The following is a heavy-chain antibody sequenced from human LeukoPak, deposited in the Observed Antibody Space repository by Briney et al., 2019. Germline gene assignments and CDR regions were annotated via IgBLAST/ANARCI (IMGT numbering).Heavy chain of an antibody. D-gene: IGHD6-19*01. J-gene: IGHJ5*02. CDR3: AKDPGSGAAPNRFDP. V-gene: IGHV3-9*01. CDR2: ISWNSGSI. Sequence: PXXSLRLSCAASGFTFDDYAMHWVRQAPGKGLEWVSGISWNSGSIGYADSVKGRFTISRDNAKNSLYLQMNSLRAEDTALYYCAKDPGSGAAPNRFDPWGQGTLVTVSS. CDR1: GFTFDDYA.